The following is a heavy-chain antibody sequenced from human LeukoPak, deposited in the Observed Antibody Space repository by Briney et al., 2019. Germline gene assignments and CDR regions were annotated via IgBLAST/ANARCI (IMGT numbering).Heavy chain of an antibody. Sequence: GGSLRLSCEASGFIFSSYDLSWVRQAPGKGLEWVSDIDESGYKTYYADSVEGRFTISRDNSKDTLYLHMNSLRVEDTAIYYCANRIRGSAYWGQGTLVTVSS. CDR2: IDESGYKT. CDR3: ANRIRGSAY. J-gene: IGHJ4*02. V-gene: IGHV3-23*05. D-gene: IGHD3-10*01. CDR1: GFIFSSYD.